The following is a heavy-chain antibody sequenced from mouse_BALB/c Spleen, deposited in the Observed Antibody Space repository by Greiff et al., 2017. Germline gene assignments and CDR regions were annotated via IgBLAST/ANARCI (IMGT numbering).Heavy chain of an antibody. V-gene: IGHV2-6-2*01. CDR2: IWSDGST. D-gene: IGHD2-1*01. Sequence: LVAPSQSLSITCTVSGFSLTSYGVHWVRQPPGKGLEWLVVIWSDGSTTYNSALKSRLSISKDNSKSQVFLKMNSLQTDDTAMYYCARHGGNYGGAMDYWGQGTSVTVSS. CDR3: ARHGGNYGGAMDY. CDR1: GFSLTSYG. J-gene: IGHJ4*01.